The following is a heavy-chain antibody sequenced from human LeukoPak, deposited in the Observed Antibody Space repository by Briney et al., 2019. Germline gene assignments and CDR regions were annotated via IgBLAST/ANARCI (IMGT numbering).Heavy chain of an antibody. CDR1: GGSISSYY. CDR2: IYYSGGT. V-gene: IGHV4-59*01. J-gene: IGHJ4*02. CDR3: ARSYCGGDCYSFDY. D-gene: IGHD2-21*02. Sequence: SETLSLTCTVSGGSISSYYWSWIRQPPGKGLEWIGYIYYSGGTNYNPSLKSRVTISVDTSKNQFSLKLSSVTAADTAVYYCARSYCGGDCYSFDYWGQGTLVTVSS.